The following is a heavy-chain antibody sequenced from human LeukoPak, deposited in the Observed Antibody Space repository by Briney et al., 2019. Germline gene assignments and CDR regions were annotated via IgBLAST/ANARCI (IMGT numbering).Heavy chain of an antibody. CDR1: GGSISSYY. V-gene: IGHV4-59*08. D-gene: IGHD6-19*01. CDR2: IFYSGST. CDR3: ARLYSDGWYYFDN. J-gene: IGHJ4*02. Sequence: SETLSLTCTVSGGSISSYYWSWIRQPPGKGLEWIGFIFYSGSTNYNPSLKSRVTVSVDTSKNQFSLKLTSVTAADTAVYYCARLYSDGWYYFDNWGQGTLVTVSS.